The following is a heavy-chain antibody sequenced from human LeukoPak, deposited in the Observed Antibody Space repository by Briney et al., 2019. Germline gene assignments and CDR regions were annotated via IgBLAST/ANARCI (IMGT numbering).Heavy chain of an antibody. CDR2: IYYSGST. J-gene: IGHJ6*02. CDR1: GGSISSYY. D-gene: IGHD5-12*01. Sequence: SETLSLTCTVSGGSISSYYWSWIRQPPGKGLEWIGYIYYSGSTNYNPSLKSRVTISVDTSKNQFSLKLSSVTAADTAVYYCARLLAVWGGYGRYGMDVWGQGTTVTVSS. V-gene: IGHV4-59*08. CDR3: ARLLAVWGGYGRYGMDV.